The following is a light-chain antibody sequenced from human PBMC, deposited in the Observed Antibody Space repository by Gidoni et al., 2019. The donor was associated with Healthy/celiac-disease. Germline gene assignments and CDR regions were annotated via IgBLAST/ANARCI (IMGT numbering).Light chain of an antibody. V-gene: IGKV1-5*03. CDR1: QSISSW. CDR2: KAS. CDR3: QQYNSYSYT. Sequence: DIQMTQSPSTLSASVGDRVTLTCRASQSISSWLAWYQQKPGQAPRLLIYKASSLDSGVPSRFSGSGSGTEFTLTISSLQPDDFAAYYCQQYNSYSYTFGQGTKLEIK. J-gene: IGKJ2*01.